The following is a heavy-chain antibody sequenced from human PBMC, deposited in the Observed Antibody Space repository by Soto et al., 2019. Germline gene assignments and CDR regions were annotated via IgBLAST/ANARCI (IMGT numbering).Heavy chain of an antibody. V-gene: IGHV3-21*01. CDR1: GFTFSSYS. D-gene: IGHD7-27*01. CDR3: ARALTGDRSGLDY. CDR2: ISSRSSYI. J-gene: IGHJ4*02. Sequence: GGSLRLSCAASGFTFSSYSINWVRQAPGKGLEWVSSISSRSSYIYYADSVKGRFTISRDNAKNSLYLQMNSLRAEDTAVYYCARALTGDRSGLDYWGQGTLVTVSS.